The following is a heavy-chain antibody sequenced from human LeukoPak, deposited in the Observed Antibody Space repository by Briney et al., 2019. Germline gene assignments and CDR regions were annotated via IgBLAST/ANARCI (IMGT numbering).Heavy chain of an antibody. V-gene: IGHV3-21*01. CDR3: ARVGVAAAGYYYYYYYMDV. Sequence: GGSLRLSCAASGFTFSSYGMHWVRQAPGKGLEWVSSISSSSSYIYYADSVKGRFTISRDNAKNSLYLQMNSLRAEDTAVYYCARVGVAAAGYYYYYYYMDVWGKGTTVTVSS. J-gene: IGHJ6*03. D-gene: IGHD6-13*01. CDR1: GFTFSSYG. CDR2: ISSSSSYI.